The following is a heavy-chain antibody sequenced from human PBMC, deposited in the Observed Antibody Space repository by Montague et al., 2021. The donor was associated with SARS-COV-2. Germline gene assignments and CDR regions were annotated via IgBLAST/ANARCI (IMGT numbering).Heavy chain of an antibody. Sequence: SETLSLTCAISGGSCRNYYWSWIRQPPGKGREGIGEVNHSGTTIYNPYVKSGVTISEDTSKNQFYLRLNSVTAADTAVNYCARGRRLVVGPGAGPAGLAFDIWGQGTMVTVSS. CDR1: GGSCRNYY. D-gene: IGHD2-15*01. CDR2: VNHSGTT. CDR3: ARGRRLVVGPGAGPAGLAFDI. J-gene: IGHJ3*02. V-gene: IGHV4-34*01.